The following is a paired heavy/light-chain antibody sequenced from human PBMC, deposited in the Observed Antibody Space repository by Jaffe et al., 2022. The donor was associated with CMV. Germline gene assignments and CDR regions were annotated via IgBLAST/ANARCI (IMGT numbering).Light chain of an antibody. J-gene: IGLJ2*01. CDR1: KLGDKY. Sequence: SYELTQPPSVSVSPGQTATITCSGDKLGDKYVGWYQQKPGQSPVAVIYQDTKRPSGIPERFSGSNSGNTAALTISGTQAMDEADYYCQAWDSSISVVFGGGTKLTVL. CDR2: QDT. CDR3: QAWDSSISVV. V-gene: IGLV3-1*01.
Heavy chain of an antibody. J-gene: IGHJ6*03. CDR1: GYTFTSHA. V-gene: IGHV1-3*01. CDR2: INAGNGNT. CDR3: ARGGKSSGWNSDYYYIDV. D-gene: IGHD6-19*01. Sequence: QVQVVQSGAEVKKPGASVKISCKASGYTFTSHALHWVRQAPGQRLEWMGWINAGNGNTKYSQKFQGRVTFTSDTSASIAHMELTSLRSEDSAVYYCARGGKSSGWNSDYYYIDVWGKGTTVTVSS.